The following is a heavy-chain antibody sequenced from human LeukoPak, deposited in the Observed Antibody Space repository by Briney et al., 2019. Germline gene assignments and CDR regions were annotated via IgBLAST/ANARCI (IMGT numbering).Heavy chain of an antibody. CDR1: GFTFSSYA. J-gene: IGHJ4*02. D-gene: IGHD3-10*01. CDR2: IYSGGST. V-gene: IGHV3-53*01. CDR3: ASSTMVRGVIPFDY. Sequence: PGGSLRLSCAASGFTFSSYAMSWVRQAPGKGLEWVSVIYSGGSTYYADSVKGRFTISRDNSKNTLYLQMNSLRAEDTAVYYCASSTMVRGVIPFDYWGQGTLVTVSS.